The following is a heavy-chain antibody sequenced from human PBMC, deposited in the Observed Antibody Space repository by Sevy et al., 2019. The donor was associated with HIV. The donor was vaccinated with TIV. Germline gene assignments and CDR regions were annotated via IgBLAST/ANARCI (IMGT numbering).Heavy chain of an antibody. D-gene: IGHD2-15*01. CDR1: GFTFSSYG. CDR3: ARAGDIVEVVAHYGMDV. CDR2: IWYDGINK. V-gene: IGHV3-33*01. J-gene: IGHJ6*02. Sequence: GGSLRLSCAASGFTFSSYGMHWVRQAPGKGLEWAAVIWYDGINKYYGDSVKRRFTISRDNSKNTVYLQMNSLRAEDTAVYYCARAGDIVEVVAHYGMDVWGQGTTVTVSS.